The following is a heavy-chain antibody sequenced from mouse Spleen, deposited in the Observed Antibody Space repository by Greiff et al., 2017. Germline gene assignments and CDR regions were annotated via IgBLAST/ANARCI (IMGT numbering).Heavy chain of an antibody. V-gene: IGHV5-12*01. CDR3: ARDLWFAY. CDR2: ISNGGGST. Sequence: EVQLVESGGGLVQPGGSLKLSCAASGFTFSDYYMYWVRQTPEKRLEWVAYISNGGGSTYYPDTVKGRFTISRDNAKNTLYLQMSRLKSEDTAMYYCARDLWFAYWGQGTLVTVSA. CDR1: GFTFSDYY. J-gene: IGHJ3*01.